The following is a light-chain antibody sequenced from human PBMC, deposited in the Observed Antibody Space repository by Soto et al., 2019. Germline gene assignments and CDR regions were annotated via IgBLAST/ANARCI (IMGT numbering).Light chain of an antibody. CDR2: EVT. J-gene: IGLJ2*01. V-gene: IGLV2-23*02. Sequence: QSALTQPASVSGSPGQSITISCTGTSSNVGSYDLVSWYQRHPGKAPKLLIYEVTKRPSGVSNRFSGSKSGNTASLTISGLQAEDEADYACCSYAASNTLIFGGGTQLTVL. CDR1: SSNVGSYDL. CDR3: CSYAASNTLI.